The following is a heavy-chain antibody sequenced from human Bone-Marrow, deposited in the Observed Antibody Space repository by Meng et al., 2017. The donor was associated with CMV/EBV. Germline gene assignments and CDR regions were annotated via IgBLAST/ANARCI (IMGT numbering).Heavy chain of an antibody. Sequence: SETLSLTCTVSGGSINPYYWSWIRQPPGKGLEWIGLVYFSGSTNYNPSLKSRATISVDESKNHFSLRLTSVTAADTAVYYCARDGGLTQYYYYGMDVWGQGTTVTVSS. V-gene: IGHV4-59*01. J-gene: IGHJ6*02. D-gene: IGHD2-15*01. CDR3: ARDGGLTQYYYYGMDV. CDR2: VYFSGST. CDR1: GGSINPYY.